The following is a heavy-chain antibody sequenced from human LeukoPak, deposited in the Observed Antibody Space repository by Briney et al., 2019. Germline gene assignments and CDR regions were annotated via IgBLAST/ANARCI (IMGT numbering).Heavy chain of an antibody. V-gene: IGHV3-23*01. Sequence: GGSLRLSCAASGFTFTSYSMNWVRQAPGKGLEWVSTISGGGGSTYYADSVKGRFTISRDNSKNTLYLQVNSLRAADTAVYYCAKGGKWDVTPFDYWGQGTLVTVSS. J-gene: IGHJ4*02. CDR1: GFTFTSYS. D-gene: IGHD1-26*01. CDR2: ISGGGGST. CDR3: AKGGKWDVTPFDY.